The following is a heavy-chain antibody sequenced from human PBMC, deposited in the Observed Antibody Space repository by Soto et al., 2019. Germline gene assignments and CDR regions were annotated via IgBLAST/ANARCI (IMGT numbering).Heavy chain of an antibody. V-gene: IGHV3-9*01. Sequence: GGSLRLSCAASGFTFDDYAMHWVRQAPGKGLEWVSGISWNSGSIGYADSVKGRFTISRDNAKNSLYLQMNSLRAEDTALYYCAKDSGPMITFGGVIVRGFDYWGQGTLVTVSS. CDR3: AKDSGPMITFGGVIVRGFDY. J-gene: IGHJ4*02. CDR2: ISWNSGSI. CDR1: GFTFDDYA. D-gene: IGHD3-16*02.